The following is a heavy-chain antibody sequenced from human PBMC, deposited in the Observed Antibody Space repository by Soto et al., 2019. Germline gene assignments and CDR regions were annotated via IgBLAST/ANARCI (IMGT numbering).Heavy chain of an antibody. D-gene: IGHD6-19*01. J-gene: IGHJ4*02. CDR1: GYTFTGYY. CDR3: ATDRDSSGAFDY. V-gene: IGHV1-24*01. CDR2: FDPEDGET. Sequence: ASVKVSCKASGYTFTGYYMHWVRQAPGKGLEWMGGFDPEDGETIYAQKFQGRVTMTEDTSTDTAYMELSSLRSEDTAVYYCATDRDSSGAFDYWGQGTLVTVSS.